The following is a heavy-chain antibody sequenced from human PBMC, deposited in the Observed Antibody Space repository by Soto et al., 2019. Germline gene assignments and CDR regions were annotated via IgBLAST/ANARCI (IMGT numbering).Heavy chain of an antibody. D-gene: IGHD6-19*01. V-gene: IGHV3-23*01. CDR2: ISGSGGST. J-gene: IGHJ4*02. Sequence: EVQLLESGGGLVQPGGSLRLSCAASGFTFSSHAMSWVRQAPGKGLEWVSAISGSGGSTYYADSVKGRFTISRDNSKNTLYLQMNSLRAEDTAVYYCAKDTSPYSSGYDFDYWGQGTLVTVSS. CDR1: GFTFSSHA. CDR3: AKDTSPYSSGYDFDY.